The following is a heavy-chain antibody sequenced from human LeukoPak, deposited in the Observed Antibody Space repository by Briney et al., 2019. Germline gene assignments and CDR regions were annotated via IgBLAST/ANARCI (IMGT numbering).Heavy chain of an antibody. CDR3: ARDNSLQEMAWWFDP. V-gene: IGHV1-46*01. Sequence: ASVKVSCKSSGYTFTRHYMHWVRQAPGQGLEWIGLINPSCNLAWSAQRFQGRLTMNRDMSTTTDYMELSSLRSDDTAVYYCARDNSLQEMAWWFDPWGQGTLVIVS. D-gene: IGHD5-24*01. CDR1: GYTFTRHY. CDR2: INPSCNLA. J-gene: IGHJ5*02.